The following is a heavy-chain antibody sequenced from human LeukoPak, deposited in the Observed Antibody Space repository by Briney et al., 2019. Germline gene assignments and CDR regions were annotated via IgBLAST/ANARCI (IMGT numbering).Heavy chain of an antibody. CDR3: AKDIYSVVHSNWFDP. CDR1: GFTFDDYA. D-gene: IGHD4-23*01. J-gene: IGHJ5*02. Sequence: GRSLRLSCAASGFTFDDYAMHWVRQAPGKGLEWVSGISWNSGSIGYADSVKGRFTISRDNAKNSLYLQMNSLRAEDTALYYCAKDIYSVVHSNWFDPWGQGTLVTVSS. V-gene: IGHV3-9*01. CDR2: ISWNSGSI.